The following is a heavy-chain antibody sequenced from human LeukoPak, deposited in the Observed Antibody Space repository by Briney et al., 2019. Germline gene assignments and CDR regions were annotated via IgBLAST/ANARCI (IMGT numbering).Heavy chain of an antibody. CDR2: INPAGSVT. CDR3: SRDFEGAEDY. Sequence: GGSLRLSCSASGFTVSSYWMHWVRQAPGKGLVWVSRINPAGSVTNHADSVRGRFTISRDTATNTLYLEMNSLRAEDTAVYYCSRDFEGAEDYWGQGTLVTVSS. V-gene: IGHV3-74*01. CDR1: GFTVSSYW. D-gene: IGHD3-16*01. J-gene: IGHJ4*02.